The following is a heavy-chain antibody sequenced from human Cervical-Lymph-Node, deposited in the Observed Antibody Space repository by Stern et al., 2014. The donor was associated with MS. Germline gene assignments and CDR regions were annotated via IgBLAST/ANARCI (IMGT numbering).Heavy chain of an antibody. J-gene: IGHJ5*02. V-gene: IGHV3-30*18. CDR3: TKRESDFWSGGFDP. CDR2: ISYDGSNK. D-gene: IGHD3-3*01. CDR1: GFTFRTYG. Sequence: VQLVESGGGVVQPGGSLRVSCAASGFTFRTYGMTWVRQAPGKGLEWVALISYDGSNKSYADSVKGRFTISRDNSKDTLYLQMNSLRSEDTAVYYCTKRESDFWSGGFDPWGQGTLVTVSS.